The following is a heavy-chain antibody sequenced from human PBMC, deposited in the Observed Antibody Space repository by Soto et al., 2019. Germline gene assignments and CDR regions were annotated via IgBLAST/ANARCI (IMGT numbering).Heavy chain of an antibody. CDR1: GGSISSGGYY. Sequence: QVQLQESGPGLVKPSQTLSLTCTVSGGSISSGGYYWSWIRQHPGKGLEWIGYIYYSGSTHYNPTLKSRVTISVDTSKNQFSLKLSSVTAADTAVYYCASSSTNAEYFQHWGQGTLVTVSS. CDR3: ASSSTNAEYFQH. V-gene: IGHV4-31*03. J-gene: IGHJ1*01. D-gene: IGHD2-2*01. CDR2: IYYSGST.